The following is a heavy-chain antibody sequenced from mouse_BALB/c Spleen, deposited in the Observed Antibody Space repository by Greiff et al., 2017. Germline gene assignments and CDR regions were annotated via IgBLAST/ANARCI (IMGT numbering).Heavy chain of an antibody. J-gene: IGHJ3*01. CDR3: ARHYDYDSWFAY. Sequence: DVKLQESGPGLVKPSQSLSLTCSVTGYSITSGYYWNWIRQFPGNKLEWMGYISYDGSNNYNPSLKNRISITRDTSKNQFFLKLNSVTTEDTATYYCARHYDYDSWFAYWGQGTLVTVSA. D-gene: IGHD2-4*01. CDR1: GYSITSGYY. V-gene: IGHV3-6*02. CDR2: ISYDGSN.